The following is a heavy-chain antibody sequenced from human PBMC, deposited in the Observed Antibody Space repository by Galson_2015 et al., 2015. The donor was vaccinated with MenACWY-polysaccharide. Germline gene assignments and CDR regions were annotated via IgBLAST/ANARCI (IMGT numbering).Heavy chain of an antibody. V-gene: IGHV3-9*01. CDR3: AKDLEYNWNSLDAFDI. D-gene: IGHD1-7*01. J-gene: IGHJ3*02. CDR1: GFTFDDYA. CDR2: ISWNSGSI. Sequence: SLRLSCAASGFTFDDYAMLWVRQAPGKGLEWVSGISWNSGSIGYADSVKGRFTISRDNAKNSLYLQMNSLRAEDTALYYCAKDLEYNWNSLDAFDIWGQGTMVTVSS.